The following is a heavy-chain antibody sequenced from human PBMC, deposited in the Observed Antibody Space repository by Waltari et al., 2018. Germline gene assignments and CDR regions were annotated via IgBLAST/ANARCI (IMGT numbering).Heavy chain of an antibody. D-gene: IGHD3-16*01. V-gene: IGHV1-24*01. CDR1: GYTVSDLS. CDR3: ATWGEYSRDYYYMDV. CDR2: LDAQEGET. Sequence: QVQLLQSGAEVKRPGASVKVSCKVSGYTVSDLSMHWVRQAPGQGLEGMGGLDAQEGETIYAQKFQGRVTMTEDTSTDTAYMELSSLRSEDTAVYYCATWGEYSRDYYYMDVWGKGTRVIISS. J-gene: IGHJ6*03.